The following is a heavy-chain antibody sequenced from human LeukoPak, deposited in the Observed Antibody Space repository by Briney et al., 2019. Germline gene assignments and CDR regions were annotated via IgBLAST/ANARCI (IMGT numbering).Heavy chain of an antibody. D-gene: IGHD6-13*01. Sequence: GGSLRLSCAASGFTFSNAWMSWVRQAPGKGLEWVGRIKSKTDGGTTDYAAPVKGRFTISRDDSKNTLYLQMNSLKTEDTAVYYCTTGIAAAPTFYFDYWSQGTLVTVSS. CDR3: TTGIAAAPTFYFDY. CDR2: IKSKTDGGTT. V-gene: IGHV3-15*01. J-gene: IGHJ4*02. CDR1: GFTFSNAW.